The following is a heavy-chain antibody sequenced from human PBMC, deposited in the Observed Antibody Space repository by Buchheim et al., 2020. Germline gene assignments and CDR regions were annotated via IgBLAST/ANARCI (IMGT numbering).Heavy chain of an antibody. CDR1: GGTFSSYA. Sequence: QVQLVQSGAEVKKPGSSVKVSCKASGGTFSSYAISWVRQPPGQGLEWMGRIIPILGIANYAQKFQGRVTITADKSTSTAYMELSSLRSENTAVYYCARVWSVMGWNSPSDYWGQGTL. CDR3: ARVWSVMGWNSPSDY. CDR2: IIPILGIA. D-gene: IGHD1-7*01. J-gene: IGHJ4*02. V-gene: IGHV1-69*04.